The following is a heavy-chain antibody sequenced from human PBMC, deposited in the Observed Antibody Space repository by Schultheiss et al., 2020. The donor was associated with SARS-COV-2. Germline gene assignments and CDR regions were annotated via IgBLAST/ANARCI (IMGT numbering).Heavy chain of an antibody. V-gene: IGHV3-33*01. D-gene: IGHD6-19*01. CDR1: GFTFSSYG. Sequence: GSLRLSCAASGFTFSSYGMHWVRQAPGKGLEWVAVIWYDGSNKYYADSVKGRFTISRDNSKNTLYLQMNSLRAEDTAVYYCARDLRYSSGFDYWGQGTLVTVSS. CDR2: IWYDGSNK. CDR3: ARDLRYSSGFDY. J-gene: IGHJ4*02.